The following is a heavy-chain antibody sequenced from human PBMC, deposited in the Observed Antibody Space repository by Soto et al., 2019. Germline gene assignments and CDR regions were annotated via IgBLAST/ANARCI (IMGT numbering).Heavy chain of an antibody. CDR2: ISGFNGNT. V-gene: IGHV1-18*01. D-gene: IGHD6-19*01. CDR3: ARDRGVAPPVAGNTNYYFYVDV. Sequence: QDQLVQSGAEVKKPGASVTVSCKASGYSFTNYGITWVRQAPGQGLEWMGWISGFNGNTHYAQELQGRVTMTTDASTSTAYMGLRSLRSDDTAVYYCARDRGVAPPVAGNTNYYFYVDVWGKGTTVTVSS. CDR1: GYSFTNYG. J-gene: IGHJ6*03.